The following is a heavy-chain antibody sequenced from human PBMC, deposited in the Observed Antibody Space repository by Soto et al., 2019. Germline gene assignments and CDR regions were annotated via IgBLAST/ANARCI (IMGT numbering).Heavy chain of an antibody. CDR2: IYYSGST. Sequence: QVQLQESGPGLVKPSQTLSLTCTVSGGSISSSGHYWTWIRQHPGKGLEWIGYIYYSGSTYYNPSLKSRVTISVDTSKNQFSLELSSVTAADTAGYYCARRERSGYYYGSGFDPWGQGTLVTVSS. CDR3: ARRERSGYYYGSGFDP. V-gene: IGHV4-31*03. J-gene: IGHJ5*02. D-gene: IGHD3-10*01. CDR1: GGSISSSGHY.